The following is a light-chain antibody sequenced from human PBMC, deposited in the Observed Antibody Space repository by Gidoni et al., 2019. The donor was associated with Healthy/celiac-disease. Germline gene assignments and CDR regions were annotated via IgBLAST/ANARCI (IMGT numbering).Light chain of an antibody. CDR2: GKN. Sequence: SSELTQDPAVSVALGQTVRITCQGDSLRSYYASWYQQKPGQAPVLVIYGKNNRPSGIPDRFSGSSSGITASLTITAAQAEDEADYFCNSRDSSGNHVVFGGGTKLTVL. V-gene: IGLV3-19*01. J-gene: IGLJ2*01. CDR1: SLRSYY. CDR3: NSRDSSGNHVV.